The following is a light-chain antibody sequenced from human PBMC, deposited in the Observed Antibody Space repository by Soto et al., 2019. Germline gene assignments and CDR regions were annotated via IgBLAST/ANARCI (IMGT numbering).Light chain of an antibody. CDR1: QSISSY. CDR2: AAS. J-gene: IGKJ2*01. V-gene: IGKV1-39*01. Sequence: DIQMTQSPSSLSASVGDRVTITCRASQSISSYLNWYQQKPGRAPKLLIYAASSLQSGVPSRFSGCGSATDCTPTISSLQPEDFATYYCQQSYSTPYTFGQGTKLEIK. CDR3: QQSYSTPYT.